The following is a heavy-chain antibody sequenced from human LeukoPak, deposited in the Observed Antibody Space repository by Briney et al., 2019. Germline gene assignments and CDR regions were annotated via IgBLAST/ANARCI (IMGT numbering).Heavy chain of an antibody. Sequence: GGSLRLSCAASGFTISSYGMHWVRQAPGKGLEWVAFIRYDGSNKYYVDSVKGRFTISRDNSKNTLYLQMNSLRAEDTAVYYCAKDMVRVNWFDPWGQGTLVTVSS. V-gene: IGHV3-30*02. CDR2: IRYDGSNK. CDR1: GFTISSYG. J-gene: IGHJ5*02. D-gene: IGHD3-10*01. CDR3: AKDMVRVNWFDP.